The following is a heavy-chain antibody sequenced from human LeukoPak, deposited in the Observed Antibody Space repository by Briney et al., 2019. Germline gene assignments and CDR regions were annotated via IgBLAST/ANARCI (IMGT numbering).Heavy chain of an antibody. Sequence: SETLSLTCAVYGGSFSGYYWSWIRQPPGKGLEWIGEINHSGSTNYNPSLKSRVTISVDTSKNQFSLKLSSVTAADTAVYYCARRSRAGITMVRGVIHRSPYYFDYWGQGTLVTVSS. J-gene: IGHJ4*02. CDR1: GGSFSGYY. CDR3: ARRSRAGITMVRGVIHRSPYYFDY. CDR2: INHSGST. D-gene: IGHD3-10*01. V-gene: IGHV4-34*01.